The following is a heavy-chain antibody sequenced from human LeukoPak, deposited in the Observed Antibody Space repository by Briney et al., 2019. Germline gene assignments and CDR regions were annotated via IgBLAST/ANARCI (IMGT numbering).Heavy chain of an antibody. V-gene: IGHV4-39*01. D-gene: IGHD4-23*01. CDR3: ARRPGVYGGTWFDP. J-gene: IGHJ5*02. Sequence: PSETLSLTCTVSGGSISSSSYYWGWIRQPPGKGLEWIGSIYYSGSPYYNPSLKSRVTISVDTSKKQFSLKLSSVTAADTAVYYCARRPGVYGGTWFDPWGQGTLVTVSS. CDR1: GGSISSSSYY. CDR2: IYYSGSP.